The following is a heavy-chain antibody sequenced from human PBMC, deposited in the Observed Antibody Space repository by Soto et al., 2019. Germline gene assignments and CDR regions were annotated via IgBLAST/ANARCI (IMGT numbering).Heavy chain of an antibody. V-gene: IGHV3-33*01. D-gene: IGHD3-10*01. CDR1: GFTFSSYG. CDR3: ARSSPSRDMVSRDAFDI. CDR2: IWYDGSNK. J-gene: IGHJ3*02. Sequence: GGSLRLSCAASGFTFSSYGMHWVRQAPGKGPEWVAVIWYDGSNKYYADSVKGRFTISRDNSKNTLYLQMNSLRAEDTAVYYCARSSPSRDMVSRDAFDICGQGTMVTVSS.